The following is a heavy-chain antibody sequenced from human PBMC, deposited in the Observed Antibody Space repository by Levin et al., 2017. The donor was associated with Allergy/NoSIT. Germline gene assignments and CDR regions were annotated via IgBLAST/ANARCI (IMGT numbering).Heavy chain of an antibody. CDR1: GGSISSSNW. CDR3: ARRGNYDTGGALY. D-gene: IGHD3-22*01. V-gene: IGHV4-4*02. J-gene: IGHJ4*02. CDR2: IYHSGST. Sequence: SETLSLTCAVSGGSISSSNWWTWVRQPPGKGLEWIGEIYHSGSTNSNPSLKSRVTISVDKSKNQFSLNLASVTAADTAVYYCARRGNYDTGGALYWGQGTLVTVSS.